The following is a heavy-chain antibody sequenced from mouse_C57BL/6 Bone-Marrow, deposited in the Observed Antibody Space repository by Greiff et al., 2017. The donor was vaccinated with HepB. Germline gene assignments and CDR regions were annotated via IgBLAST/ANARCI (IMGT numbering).Heavy chain of an antibody. CDR3: TRLGGYYYGSSYWFAY. D-gene: IGHD1-1*01. CDR1: GYTFTSYW. V-gene: IGHV1-5*01. Sequence: VQLQQSGTVLARPGASVKMSCKTSGYTFTSYWMHWVKQSPEQGLEWIGAIYPGNSDTSYNQKFKGKAKLTAVTSASTAYMELSSLTNEDSAVYYCTRLGGYYYGSSYWFAYWGQGTLVTVSA. CDR2: IYPGNSDT. J-gene: IGHJ3*01.